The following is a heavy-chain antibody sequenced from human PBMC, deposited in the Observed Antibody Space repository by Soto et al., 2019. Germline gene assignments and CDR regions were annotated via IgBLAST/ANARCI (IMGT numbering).Heavy chain of an antibody. CDR3: VRNYYDSSGDDGLSDY. J-gene: IGHJ4*02. Sequence: PGGSLRLSCSASGFPFSSYAMHWVRQSPGKGLEYVSAIRSDGGSAYYADSVKGRFTISRDNSKNTLYLQMSSLRAEETAVYYCVRNYYDSSGDDGLSDYWGQGTLLTVSS. CDR1: GFPFSSYA. D-gene: IGHD3-22*01. CDR2: IRSDGGSA. V-gene: IGHV3-64D*06.